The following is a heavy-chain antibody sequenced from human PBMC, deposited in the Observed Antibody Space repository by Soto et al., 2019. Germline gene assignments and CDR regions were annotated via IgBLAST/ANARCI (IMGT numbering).Heavy chain of an antibody. D-gene: IGHD5-18*01. Sequence: EVQLLESGGGLVQPGGSLRLSCAASGFTFSSYAMSWVRQAPGKGLEWVSGISGSGGSTYYADSVKGRFTISRDNSKNTPYLKMTSLRADDTAVYYCAKHLGYSYAHSPLDYWGQGTLVTVSS. J-gene: IGHJ4*02. CDR1: GFTFSSYA. V-gene: IGHV3-23*01. CDR3: AKHLGYSYAHSPLDY. CDR2: ISGSGGST.